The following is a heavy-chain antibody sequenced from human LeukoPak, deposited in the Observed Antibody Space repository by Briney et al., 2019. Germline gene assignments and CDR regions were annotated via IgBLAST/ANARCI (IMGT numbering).Heavy chain of an antibody. CDR3: ARDITYYDILTGYYDAFDI. V-gene: IGHV1-2*02. Sequence: ASVKVSCKASGYTFTSYGISWVRQAPGQGLEWMGWINPNSGGTNYAQKFQGRVTMTRDTSISTAYMEPSRLRSDDTAVYYCARDITYYDILTGYYDAFDIWGQGTMVTVSS. J-gene: IGHJ3*02. D-gene: IGHD3-9*01. CDR2: INPNSGGT. CDR1: GYTFTSYG.